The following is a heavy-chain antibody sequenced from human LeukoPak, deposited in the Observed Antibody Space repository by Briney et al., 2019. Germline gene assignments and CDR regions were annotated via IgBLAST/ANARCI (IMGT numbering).Heavy chain of an antibody. CDR2: INPYSGGT. D-gene: IGHD3-10*01. J-gene: IGHJ4*02. Sequence: ASVRVSCKASGYTFTVYYMHWVRQAPGQGLEWMGWINPYSGGTNYAQKLQDRVTMTRDTSISTAYLELSRLRSDDTAVYYCARRGYGSGSYEDYWGQGTLVTVSS. CDR3: ARRGYGSGSYEDY. V-gene: IGHV1-2*02. CDR1: GYTFTVYY.